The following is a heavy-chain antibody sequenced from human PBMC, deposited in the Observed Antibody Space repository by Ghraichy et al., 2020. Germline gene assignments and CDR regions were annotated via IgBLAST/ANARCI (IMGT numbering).Heavy chain of an antibody. V-gene: IGHV3-23*01. CDR2: ISGSGGST. D-gene: IGHD3-9*01. CDR1: GLSFSSYA. Sequence: GGSLRLSCAASGLSFSSYAMSWVRQAPGKGLEWVSTISGSGGSTFYADSVKGRFTISRDNSKNTLYLQMNSLRAEDTAVYYCAKDRHFDIPVAFDSWGQGTLVTVSS. CDR3: AKDRHFDIPVAFDS. J-gene: IGHJ4*02.